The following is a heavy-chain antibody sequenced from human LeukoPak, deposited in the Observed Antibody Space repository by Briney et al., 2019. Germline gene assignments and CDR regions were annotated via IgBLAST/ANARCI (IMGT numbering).Heavy chain of an antibody. J-gene: IGHJ6*03. CDR1: GGSFSGYY. CDR3: ARGILVQLRTRIAAEKPYYYYSMDV. D-gene: IGHD1-1*01. V-gene: IGHV4-34*01. Sequence: PSETLSLTCAVYGGSFSGYYWSWIRQPPGKGLEWIGEINHRGSTKYHPPPKNRLTITVHTSKNHLPEQLSSVTAADTAVYYCARGILVQLRTRIAAEKPYYYYSMDVWGKGTTVTVSS. CDR2: INHRGST.